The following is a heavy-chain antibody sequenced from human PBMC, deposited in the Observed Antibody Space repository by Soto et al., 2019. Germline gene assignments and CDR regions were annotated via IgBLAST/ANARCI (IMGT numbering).Heavy chain of an antibody. D-gene: IGHD6-19*01. CDR3: ARGKYSSGWEKSKDKFDY. Sequence: SETLSLTCAVYGGSFSGYYWSWIRQPPGKGLEWIGEINHSGSTNYNPSLKSRVTISVDTSKNQFSLKLSSVTAADTAVYYCARGKYSSGWEKSKDKFDYWGQGTLVTVSS. V-gene: IGHV4-34*01. CDR1: GGSFSGYY. CDR2: INHSGST. J-gene: IGHJ4*02.